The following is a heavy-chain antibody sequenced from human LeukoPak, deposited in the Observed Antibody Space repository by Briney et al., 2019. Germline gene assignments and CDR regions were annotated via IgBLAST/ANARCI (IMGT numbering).Heavy chain of an antibody. V-gene: IGHV3-7*01. D-gene: IGHD5-18*01. CDR1: GFTFSSYW. CDR2: IKQDGSEK. J-gene: IGHJ3*02. Sequence: PGGSLRLSCAASGFTFSSYWMSWVRQAPGKGLEWVANIKQDGSEKYYVDSVKGRFTISRDNAKNSLYLQMNSLRAEDTAVYYCARDKWIQLWLLGVDAFDIWGQGTMVTVSS. CDR3: ARDKWIQLWLLGVDAFDI.